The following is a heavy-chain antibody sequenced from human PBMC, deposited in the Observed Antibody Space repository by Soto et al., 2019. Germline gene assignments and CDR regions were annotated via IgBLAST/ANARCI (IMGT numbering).Heavy chain of an antibody. J-gene: IGHJ5*02. D-gene: IGHD3-3*01. CDR2: ISAYNGNT. Sequence: GASVKVSCKASGYTFTSYGISWVRQAPGQGLEWMGWISAYNGNTNYAQKLQGRVTMTTDTSTSTAYMELRSLRSDDTAVYYCARALGDIWSGYYYNWFDPWGQGTLVTVSS. CDR1: GYTFTSYG. V-gene: IGHV1-18*01. CDR3: ARALGDIWSGYYYNWFDP.